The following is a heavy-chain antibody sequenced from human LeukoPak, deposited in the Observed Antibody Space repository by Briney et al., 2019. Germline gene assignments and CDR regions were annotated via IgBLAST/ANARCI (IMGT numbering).Heavy chain of an antibody. CDR3: ARQPANTAAFDV. V-gene: IGHV4-4*08. Sequence: SETLSLTCTVSGGSINAFYWSWIRQPPGKGLEWIAYVRANGENNYNPSLKSRVAISLDTANSHISLRLNFVTAADTAIYYCARQPANTAAFDVWGQGTMVIVSS. CDR2: VRANGEN. D-gene: IGHD5-18*01. J-gene: IGHJ3*01. CDR1: GGSINAFY.